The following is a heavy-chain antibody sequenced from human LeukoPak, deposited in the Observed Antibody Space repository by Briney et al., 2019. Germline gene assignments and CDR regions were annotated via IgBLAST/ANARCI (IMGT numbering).Heavy chain of an antibody. V-gene: IGHV3-23*01. D-gene: IGHD3-10*01. Sequence: GGSLRLSCAASGFTFSSYAMSWVRQAPGKGLEWVSAISGSGGSTYYADSVKGRFTISRDNSKNTLYLQMNSLRAEDTAVYYCATSNDYGSGNYYWGQGTLVTVSS. CDR2: ISGSGGST. CDR1: GFTFSSYA. J-gene: IGHJ4*02. CDR3: ATSNDYGSGNYY.